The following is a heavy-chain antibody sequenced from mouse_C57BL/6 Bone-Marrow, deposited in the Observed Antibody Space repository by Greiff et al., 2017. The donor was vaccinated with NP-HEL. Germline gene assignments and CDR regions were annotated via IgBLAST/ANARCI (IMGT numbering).Heavy chain of an antibody. CDR1: GYTFTSYW. J-gene: IGHJ2*01. CDR3: ASRWLRRGY. CDR2: IHPNSGGT. V-gene: IGHV1-64*01. Sequence: QVQLQQPGAELVKPGASVKLSCKASGYTFTSYWMHWVKQRPGQGLEWIGMIHPNSGGTNYNEKFKSKATLTVDKSSSTAYMQISSLTADDSAVYYCASRWLRRGYWGQGTTLTVTS. D-gene: IGHD2-2*01.